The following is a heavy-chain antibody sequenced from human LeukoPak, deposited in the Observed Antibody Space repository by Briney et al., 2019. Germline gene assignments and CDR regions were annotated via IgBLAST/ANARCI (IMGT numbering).Heavy chain of an antibody. CDR3: ARVGSWYYFDY. Sequence: PSETPSLTCTVSGGSINSNYWSWIRQPPGEGLEWIAYIDHSGNTNYNPSLKRRVTISRDMSKNQFSLKLTSVTAADTAMYYCARVGSWYYFDYWGQGILVTVSS. CDR2: IDHSGNT. CDR1: GGSINSNY. V-gene: IGHV4-59*01. D-gene: IGHD6-19*01. J-gene: IGHJ4*02.